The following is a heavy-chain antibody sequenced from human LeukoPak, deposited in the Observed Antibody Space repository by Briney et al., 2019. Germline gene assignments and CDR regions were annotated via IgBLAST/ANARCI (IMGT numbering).Heavy chain of an antibody. CDR1: GYSLTGYY. CDR3: ARWDGYSSSPDY. Sequence: GASVKVSCKASGYSLTGYYMHWLRQAPGQGLEWMGWINPNSGDTGYAQKFQGRVTMTRDTSISTIYMELTRLRSDDTALYYCARWDGYSSSPDYWGQGTLVTVSS. D-gene: IGHD6-13*01. J-gene: IGHJ4*02. CDR2: INPNSGDT. V-gene: IGHV1-2*02.